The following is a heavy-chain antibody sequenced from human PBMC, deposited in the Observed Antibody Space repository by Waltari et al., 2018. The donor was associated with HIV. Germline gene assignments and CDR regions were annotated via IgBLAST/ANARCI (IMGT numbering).Heavy chain of an antibody. CDR1: GGSLSRYY. Sequence: QVQLQESGPGLVKPSETLSLTCTVSGGSLSRYYWSWIRQPPGKGLEWIGYIYYSGSTNYNPSLKSRVTISVDTSKNQFSLKLSSVTAADTAVYYCARGGYCSGGSCYPYFDYWGQGTLVTVSS. CDR3: ARGGYCSGGSCYPYFDY. J-gene: IGHJ4*02. V-gene: IGHV4-59*01. D-gene: IGHD2-15*01. CDR2: IYYSGST.